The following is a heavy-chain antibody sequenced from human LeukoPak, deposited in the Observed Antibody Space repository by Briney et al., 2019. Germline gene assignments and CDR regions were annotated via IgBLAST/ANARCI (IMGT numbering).Heavy chain of an antibody. J-gene: IGHJ6*03. V-gene: IGHV3-48*04. Sequence: PGGSLRLSCAASGFTFSSYSMNWVRQAPGKGLEWVSYISSSSSTIYYADSVKGRFTISRDNAKNSLYLQMNSLRAEDTAVYYCARAGAPMATIRQGFYMDVWGKGTTVTVSS. D-gene: IGHD5-24*01. CDR3: ARAGAPMATIRQGFYMDV. CDR2: ISSSSSTI. CDR1: GFTFSSYS.